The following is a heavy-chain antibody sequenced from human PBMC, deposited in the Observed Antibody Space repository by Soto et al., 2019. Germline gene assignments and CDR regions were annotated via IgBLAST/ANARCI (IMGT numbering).Heavy chain of an antibody. J-gene: IGHJ6*02. CDR3: ARGAGYCSGGSCYGDYYGMDV. V-gene: IGHV5-51*01. CDR2: IYPGDSDT. CDR1: GNSFTSYW. D-gene: IGHD2-15*01. Sequence: AESLKISGKGFGNSFTSYWIGWVRQIPGKSLEWMGIIYPGDSDTRYSPSFQGQVTISADKSISTAYLQWSSLKASDTAMYYCARGAGYCSGGSCYGDYYGMDVWGQGTTVTVSS.